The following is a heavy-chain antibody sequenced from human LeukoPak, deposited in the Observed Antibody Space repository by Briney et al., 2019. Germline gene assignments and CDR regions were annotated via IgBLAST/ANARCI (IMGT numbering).Heavy chain of an antibody. CDR1: GGSISSSSYY. CDR3: TLLGYGHDY. D-gene: IGHD5-12*01. J-gene: IGHJ4*02. V-gene: IGHV4-39*01. Sequence: PSETLSLTCTVSGGSISSSSYYWGWIRQPPGKGLEWIGSIYYSGSTYYNPSLKSRVTISVDTSKNQFSLKLSSVTAADTAVYYCTLLGYGHDYWGQGTLVTVSS. CDR2: IYYSGST.